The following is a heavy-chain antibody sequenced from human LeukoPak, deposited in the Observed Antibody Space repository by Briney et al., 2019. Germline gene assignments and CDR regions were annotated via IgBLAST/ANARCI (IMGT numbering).Heavy chain of an antibody. Sequence: PSETLSLTCTVSGGSISSGDYYWSWIRQPPGKGLEWIGYTLYTGTTYYNPSLKSRVTISVDTSDNQFSLKLSSVTAADTAVYYCARDLGDGYLANDYWGQGTLVTVSS. CDR1: GGSISSGDYY. V-gene: IGHV4-31*03. J-gene: IGHJ4*02. CDR2: TLYTGTT. CDR3: ARDLGDGYLANDY. D-gene: IGHD5-24*01.